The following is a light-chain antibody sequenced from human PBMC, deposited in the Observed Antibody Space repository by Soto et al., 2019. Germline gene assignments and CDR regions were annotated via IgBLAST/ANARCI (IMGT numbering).Light chain of an antibody. Sequence: EIVMTQSPATLSVSPGERATLSCRASQSISSNLAWYQQKPGPAPRLLIYGASTSATGIPARFSGSGSGTEFTLTISSLQSEDFAVDYCEHYNNWPPWTFGHGTKVEIK. J-gene: IGKJ1*01. V-gene: IGKV3-15*01. CDR3: EHYNNWPPWT. CDR2: GAS. CDR1: QSISSN.